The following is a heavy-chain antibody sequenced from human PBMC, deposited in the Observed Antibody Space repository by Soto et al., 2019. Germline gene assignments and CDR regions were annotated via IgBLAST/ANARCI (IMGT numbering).Heavy chain of an antibody. D-gene: IGHD2-21*02. CDR2: IKQDGSEK. V-gene: IGHV3-7*03. Sequence: EVQLVESGGGLVQPGGSLRLSCAASGFTFSSYWMSWVRQAPGKGLEWVANIKQDGSEKYYVDSVKGRFTISRDNAKNSLYLQMNSLRAEHTAVYYCSASGDLNWFDPCCQGTLVTVSS. J-gene: IGHJ5*02. CDR1: GFTFSSYW. CDR3: SASGDLNWFDP.